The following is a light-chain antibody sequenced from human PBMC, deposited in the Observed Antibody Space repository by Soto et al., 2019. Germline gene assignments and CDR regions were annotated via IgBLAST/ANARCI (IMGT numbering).Light chain of an antibody. CDR2: VAS. CDR1: QGISNY. CDR3: QQLFTFPPT. Sequence: DIQLTQSPSFLSASVGDRVTITCRASQGISNYLAWYQQKPGKAPNLLIYVASTLQSGVPSRFSGSGSGTAFTLTISILQPEDLATYYCQQLFTFPPTFGQGTRLEI. J-gene: IGKJ5*01. V-gene: IGKV1-9*01.